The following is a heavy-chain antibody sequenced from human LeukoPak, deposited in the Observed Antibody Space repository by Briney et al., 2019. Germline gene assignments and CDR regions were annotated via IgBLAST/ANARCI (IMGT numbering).Heavy chain of an antibody. CDR1: GYTFTGYY. D-gene: IGHD1-26*01. J-gene: IGHJ3*02. CDR3: ARLVSGSAAFDI. V-gene: IGHV1-2*02. CDR2: INPNSGGT. Sequence: GASVKVSCKASGYTFTGYYMHWVRQAPGQGLEWMGWINPNSGGTKYAQKFQGRVTMTRDTSISTAYMELSRLRSDDTAVYYCARLVSGSAAFDIWGQGTMVTVSS.